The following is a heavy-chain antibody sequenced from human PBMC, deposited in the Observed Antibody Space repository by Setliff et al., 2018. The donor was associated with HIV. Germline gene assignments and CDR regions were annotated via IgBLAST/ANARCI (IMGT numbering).Heavy chain of an antibody. CDR2: INQDGGET. CDR1: GFTFTNAW. Sequence: GGSLRLSCAASGFTFTNAWMSWVRQAPGKGLEWVANINQDGGETYYKDSVKGRLAISRDNANNSLHLQMNSLRVEDTAIYYCARAAPRAGAAPLAYDYWGQGTLVTAPQ. V-gene: IGHV3-7*01. D-gene: IGHD1-26*01. J-gene: IGHJ4*02. CDR3: ARAAPRAGAAPLAYDY.